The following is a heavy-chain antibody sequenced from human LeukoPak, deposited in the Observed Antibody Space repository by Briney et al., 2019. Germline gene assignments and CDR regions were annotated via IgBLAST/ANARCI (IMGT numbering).Heavy chain of an antibody. V-gene: IGHV3-74*01. CDR1: GFTFSSYW. J-gene: IGHJ6*03. CDR3: ARHYDSSGYHPDYYYMDV. Sequence: GGSLRLSCVASGFTFSSYWMHWVRQAPGEGLVWVSRINSDGSTTTYADSVKGRFTISRDNAKNTLYLQMNSLRAEDTAVYYCARHYDSSGYHPDYYYMDVWGKGTTVTVSS. CDR2: INSDGSTT. D-gene: IGHD3-22*01.